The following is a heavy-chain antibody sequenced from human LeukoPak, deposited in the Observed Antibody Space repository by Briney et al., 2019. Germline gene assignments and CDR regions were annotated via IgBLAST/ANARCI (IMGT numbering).Heavy chain of an antibody. V-gene: IGHV4-34*01. J-gene: IGHJ5*02. Sequence: SETLSLTCAVYGGSFSGYYWSWIRQPPGKGLERIGEINHSGSTNYNPSLKSRVTISVDTSKNQFSLKLSSVTAADTAVYYCARGRRNVIAARPNWFDPWGQGTLVTVSS. CDR2: INHSGST. CDR3: ARGRRNVIAARPNWFDP. CDR1: GGSFSGYY. D-gene: IGHD6-6*01.